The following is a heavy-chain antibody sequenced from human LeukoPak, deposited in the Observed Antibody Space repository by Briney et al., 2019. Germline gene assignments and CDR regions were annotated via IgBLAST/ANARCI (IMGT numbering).Heavy chain of an antibody. V-gene: IGHV3-23*01. CDR2: ISGSGGST. Sequence: GGSLRLSCAASGFTFSSYAMSWVRQAPGKGLEWVSAISGSGGSTYYADSVKGRFTISRDNSKNTLYLQMNSLRAEDTAVYYCAKTPGGYYGVETGFDYWGQGTLVTVSS. J-gene: IGHJ4*02. CDR1: GFTFSSYA. D-gene: IGHD3-22*01. CDR3: AKTPGGYYGVETGFDY.